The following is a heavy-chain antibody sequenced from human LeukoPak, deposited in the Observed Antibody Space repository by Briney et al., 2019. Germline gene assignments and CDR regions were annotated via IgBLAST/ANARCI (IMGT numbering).Heavy chain of an antibody. J-gene: IGHJ4*02. V-gene: IGHV3-23*01. D-gene: IGHD3-22*01. CDR2: ISASGDST. Sequence: GSLSLSCAASGFPFISYPMSWVRQAPGKGLEGVAGISASGDSTYYAASVGGRFTISRDNYRNTLDLQMNSLRGEDTAVYYCAKDGGYYDFDYWGQGTLVTVSS. CDR1: GFPFISYP. CDR3: AKDGGYYDFDY.